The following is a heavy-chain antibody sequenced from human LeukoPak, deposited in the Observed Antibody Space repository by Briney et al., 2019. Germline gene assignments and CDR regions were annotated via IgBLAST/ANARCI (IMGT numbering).Heavy chain of an antibody. Sequence: PGGSLRLSCAASGFTFSSYEMKWVRQAPAKGLEWVSYISRSGSTIYYADSVKGRFTISRDNAKNSLYLQMNSLRAEDTAVYYCARDRPLWFGGLLDPPYYYYGMDVWGQGTTVTVSS. CDR2: ISRSGSTI. D-gene: IGHD3-10*01. CDR1: GFTFSSYE. J-gene: IGHJ6*02. V-gene: IGHV3-48*03. CDR3: ARDRPLWFGGLLDPPYYYYGMDV.